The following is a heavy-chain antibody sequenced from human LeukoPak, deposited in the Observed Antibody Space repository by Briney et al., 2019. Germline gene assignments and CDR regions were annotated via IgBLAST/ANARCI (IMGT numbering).Heavy chain of an antibody. V-gene: IGHV4-59*01. CDR3: ARTTEAHSWRTRYYDYYMDV. D-gene: IGHD6-13*01. Sequence: SETLSLTCTVSGGSISSYYWSWIRQPPGKGLEWIGYIYYSGSTNYNPTLKSRVTISVDTSKNQFSLKLSSVTAADTAVYYCARTTEAHSWRTRYYDYYMDVWGKGTTVTVSS. CDR1: GGSISSYY. J-gene: IGHJ6*03. CDR2: IYYSGST.